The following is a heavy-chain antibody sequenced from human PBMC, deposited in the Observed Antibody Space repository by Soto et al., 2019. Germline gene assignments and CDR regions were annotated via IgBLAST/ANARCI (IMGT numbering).Heavy chain of an antibody. CDR3: ARDRSYCSGGSCYNAFDI. D-gene: IGHD2-15*01. V-gene: IGHV4-59*01. Sequence: XXTLSLPFTVSGGSISSYYWSWILQPPGKGLEWIGYIYYSGSTNYNPSLKSRVTISVDTSKNQFSLKLSSVTAADTDVYYCARDRSYCSGGSCYNAFDIWGQGTMVTVSS. J-gene: IGHJ3*02. CDR2: IYYSGST. CDR1: GGSISSYY.